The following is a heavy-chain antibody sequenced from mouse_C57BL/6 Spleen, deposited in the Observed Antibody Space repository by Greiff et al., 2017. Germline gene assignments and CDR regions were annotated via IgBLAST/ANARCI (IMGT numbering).Heavy chain of an antibody. V-gene: IGHV1-43*01. Sequence: LQQSGPELVKPGASVKISCKASGYSFTGYYMHWVKQSSEKSLEWIGEINPSTGGTSYNQKFKGKATLTVDKSSSTAYMQLKSLTSEDSAVYYCASGITTVQGWAMDYWGQGTSVTVSS. D-gene: IGHD1-1*01. CDR1: GYSFTGYY. CDR2: INPSTGGT. CDR3: ASGITTVQGWAMDY. J-gene: IGHJ4*01.